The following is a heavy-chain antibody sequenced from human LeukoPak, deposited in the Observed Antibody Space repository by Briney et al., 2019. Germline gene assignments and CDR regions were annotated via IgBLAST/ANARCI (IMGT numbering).Heavy chain of an antibody. CDR1: GGSISSGSYY. CDR2: IYYSGST. CDR3: ARVVVPAAIS. J-gene: IGHJ5*02. Sequence: SQTLSLTCTVSGGSISSGSYYWGWIRQPPGKGLEWIGSIYYSGSTYYNPSLKSRVTISVDTSKNQFSLKLSSVTAADTAVYYCARVVVPAAISWGQGTLVTVSS. D-gene: IGHD2-2*01. V-gene: IGHV4-39*01.